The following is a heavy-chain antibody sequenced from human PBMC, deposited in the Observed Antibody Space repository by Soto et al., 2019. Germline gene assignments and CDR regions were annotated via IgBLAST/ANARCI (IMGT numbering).Heavy chain of an antibody. Sequence: GGTLSLSSATSRLNFRSYNINCLRLAPGKGLELVSYISSSSSTIYYADSVKGRFTISRDNAKNSLYLQMNSLRAEDTAVYYCASQSSEWLLFASWGQGALVTVSS. D-gene: IGHD5-12*01. CDR2: ISSSSSTI. J-gene: IGHJ4*02. V-gene: IGHV3-48*01. CDR1: RLNFRSYN. CDR3: ASQSSEWLLFAS.